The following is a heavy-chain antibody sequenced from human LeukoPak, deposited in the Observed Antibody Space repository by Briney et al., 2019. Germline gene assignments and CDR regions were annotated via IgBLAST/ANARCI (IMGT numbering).Heavy chain of an antibody. V-gene: IGHV3-7*01. Sequence: GGSLRLSCAASGFTFSSYWMSWVRQAPGKGLEWVANIKQDGSEKYYVDSVKGRFTISRDNAKNSLYLQMNSLRAEDTAVYYCASLDGHNYRGWAYFDYWGQGTLVTVSS. CDR3: ASLDGHNYRGWAYFDY. D-gene: IGHD5-24*01. J-gene: IGHJ4*02. CDR1: GFTFSSYW. CDR2: IKQDGSEK.